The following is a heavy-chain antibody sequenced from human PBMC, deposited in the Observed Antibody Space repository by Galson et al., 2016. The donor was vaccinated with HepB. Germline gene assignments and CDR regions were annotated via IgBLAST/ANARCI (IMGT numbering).Heavy chain of an antibody. CDR1: GDSVSSNSAA. V-gene: IGHV6-1*01. CDR3: ARDRTPQPGTLDY. CDR2: TYYRSDWYN. D-gene: IGHD1-14*01. J-gene: IGHJ4*02. Sequence: CAISGDSVSSNSAAWNWIRQSPSRGLEWLGRTYYRSDWYNDYAVSVKSRIILNSDTSKNQFSLHLFSVTPEDTAVYYCARDRTPQPGTLDYWGQGILVTGAS.